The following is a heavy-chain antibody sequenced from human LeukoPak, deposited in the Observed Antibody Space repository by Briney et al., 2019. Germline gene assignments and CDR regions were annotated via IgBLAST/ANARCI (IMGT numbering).Heavy chain of an antibody. CDR1: GYTLTELS. V-gene: IGHV1-24*01. J-gene: IGHJ5*02. CDR3: ATAGDYDKDWFDP. CDR2: FDPEDGET. Sequence: ASVKVSCKVSGYTLTELSMHWVRQAPGKGLEWMGGFDPEDGETIYAQKFQGRVTMTEDTSTDTAYMEPSSLRSEDTAVYYCATAGDYDKDWFDPWGQGTLVTVSS. D-gene: IGHD3-9*01.